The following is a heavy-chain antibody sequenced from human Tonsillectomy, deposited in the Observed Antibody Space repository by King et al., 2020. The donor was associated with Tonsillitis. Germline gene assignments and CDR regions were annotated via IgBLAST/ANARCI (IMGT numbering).Heavy chain of an antibody. CDR1: GFIFDDYA. V-gene: IGHV3-43*02. Sequence: EQLVQSGGGVVQPGGSLRLSCAASGFIFDDYAMHWVRQAPGEGLEWVSLIRGDGGRTYSADSVKGRFTISRDNSKNSLYLQMNSLTTEDTALYYCAKDRAASVLNFFDYWGQGTLVTVSS. J-gene: IGHJ4*02. CDR2: IRGDGGRT. CDR3: AKDRAASVLNFFDY. D-gene: IGHD2-15*01.